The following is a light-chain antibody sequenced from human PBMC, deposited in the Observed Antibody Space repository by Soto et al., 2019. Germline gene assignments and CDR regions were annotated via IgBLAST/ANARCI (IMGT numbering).Light chain of an antibody. Sequence: QSALTQPPSASGSPGQSVTISCTGTSNDIGGYNSVSWYQQHPGKAPKLMIYEVTKRPSGVPDRFSGSKSDNTASLTVSGLQAEDEADYYCRSYAGSDRAVFGGGTKVNVL. CDR3: RSYAGSDRAV. J-gene: IGLJ2*01. V-gene: IGLV2-8*01. CDR1: SNDIGGYNS. CDR2: EVT.